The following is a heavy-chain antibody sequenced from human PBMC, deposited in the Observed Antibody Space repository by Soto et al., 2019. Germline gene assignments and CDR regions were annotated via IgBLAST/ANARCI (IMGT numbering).Heavy chain of an antibody. CDR3: ARWGLRAVAGGDL. Sequence: QLQLQESGPGLVKPSETLSLTCTVSGGSISSSSYYWGWIRQPPGKGLEWIGSIYYSGSTYYNPSLKSRVTISVDTSKNQFTLKLSSVTAADTAVYYCARWGLRAVAGGDLWGRGTLVTVSS. V-gene: IGHV4-39*01. J-gene: IGHJ2*01. CDR1: GGSISSSSYY. D-gene: IGHD6-19*01. CDR2: IYYSGST.